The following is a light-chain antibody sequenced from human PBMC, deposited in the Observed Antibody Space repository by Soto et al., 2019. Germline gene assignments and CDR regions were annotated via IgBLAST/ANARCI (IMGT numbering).Light chain of an antibody. CDR3: CSYAGGGTWV. J-gene: IGLJ3*02. CDR1: SSDVGSYNL. V-gene: IGLV2-23*01. Sequence: QSVLTQPASVSGSPGQSITISCTGTSSDVGSYNLVSWYQQHPGKAPKLMIYEGSKRPSGVSNRFSGSKSGNTASLTISGLQAEDEADYYCCSYAGGGTWVFGGGTKLTVL. CDR2: EGS.